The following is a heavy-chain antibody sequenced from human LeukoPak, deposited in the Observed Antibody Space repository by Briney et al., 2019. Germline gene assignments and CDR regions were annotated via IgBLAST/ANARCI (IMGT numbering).Heavy chain of an antibody. Sequence: PGGSLRLSCAASGFTFSSCGMHWVRQAPGKGLEWVAVISYDGSNKYYADSVKGRFTISRDNSKNTLYLQMNSLRAEDTAVYYCAKGPRASRIAAATEDYWGQGTLVTVSS. CDR2: ISYDGSNK. J-gene: IGHJ4*02. D-gene: IGHD6-13*01. CDR1: GFTFSSCG. V-gene: IGHV3-30*18. CDR3: AKGPRASRIAAATEDY.